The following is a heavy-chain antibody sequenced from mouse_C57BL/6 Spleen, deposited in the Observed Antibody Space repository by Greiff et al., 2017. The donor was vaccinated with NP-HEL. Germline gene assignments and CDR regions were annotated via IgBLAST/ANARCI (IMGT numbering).Heavy chain of an antibody. CDR3: ARAHSHYYGSSMDY. D-gene: IGHD1-1*01. J-gene: IGHJ4*01. Sequence: EVMLVESGGGLVKPGGSLKLSCAASGFTFSSYAMSWVRQTPEKRLEWVATISDGGSYTYYPDNVKGRFTISRDNAKNNLYLQMSHLKSEDTAMYYCARAHSHYYGSSMDYWGQGTSVTVSS. CDR2: ISDGGSYT. CDR1: GFTFSSYA. V-gene: IGHV5-4*03.